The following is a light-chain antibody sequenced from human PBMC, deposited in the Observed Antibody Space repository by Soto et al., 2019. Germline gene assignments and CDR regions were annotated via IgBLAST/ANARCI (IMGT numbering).Light chain of an antibody. V-gene: IGKV3-15*01. CDR1: QSVTTN. Sequence: EVVMTQSPATLSVSPGERVTFSCRASQSVTTNLAWYQHKPGQSPRLLISGASTGASGIPPRFSGSGSGTEFTLTIDRLQSVDFAVYHPPRYTRCPVTF. CDR3: PRYTRCPVT. J-gene: IGKJ3*01. CDR2: GAS.